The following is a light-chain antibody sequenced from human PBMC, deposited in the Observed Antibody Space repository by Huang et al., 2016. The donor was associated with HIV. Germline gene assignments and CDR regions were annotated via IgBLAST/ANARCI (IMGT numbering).Light chain of an antibody. CDR2: AAS. CDR1: QSLSGN. V-gene: IGKV3D-15*01. CDR3: QHYNDWPRT. J-gene: IGKJ2*01. Sequence: EIVMTQSPATLSVSPGETVALSCRASQSLSGNLAWYQHKPGQTPRLLTDAASIRAAGVPGRFSGSGSGSEFTLTISSLLSEDSAVYYCQHYNDWPRTFGQGTKLEIK.